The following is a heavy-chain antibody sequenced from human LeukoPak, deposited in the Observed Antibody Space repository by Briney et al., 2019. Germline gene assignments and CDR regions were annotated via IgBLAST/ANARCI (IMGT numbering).Heavy chain of an antibody. CDR3: ARGRVSSSTWHSTYYNYFYMDV. CDR2: VDHTGIT. V-gene: IGHV4-59*01. CDR1: DDSITMYY. D-gene: IGHD5-12*01. Sequence: SETLSLTCSVSDDSITMYYWTWIRQPPGKGLEWLGYVDHTGITNFSPSLNGRVSISRDTTKNLFSLRVRSVTAADTAVYFCARGRVSSSTWHSTYYNYFYMDVWGKGTTVTVSS. J-gene: IGHJ6*03.